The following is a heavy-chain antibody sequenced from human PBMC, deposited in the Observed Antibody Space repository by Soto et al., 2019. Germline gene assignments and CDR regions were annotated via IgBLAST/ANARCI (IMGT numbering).Heavy chain of an antibody. V-gene: IGHV4-30-2*01. CDR1: GGSISRGGYS. D-gene: IGHD3-22*01. Sequence: SETLSLTCAVSGGSISRGGYSWSWIRQPPGRGLEWIGYMYHCGNTYYNPSLKSRVTISVDRSRNQFSLRLSSVTAADTAVYYCAGSTYYYSSSPEYYFDYWGQGTLVTVSS. J-gene: IGHJ4*02. CDR3: AGSTYYYSSSPEYYFDY. CDR2: MYHCGNT.